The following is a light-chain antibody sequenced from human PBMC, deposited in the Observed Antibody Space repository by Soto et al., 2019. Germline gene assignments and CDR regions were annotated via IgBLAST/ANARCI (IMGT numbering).Light chain of an antibody. Sequence: EIVLTQSPGTLSLSPGERVTLSCRASQSVSSTYLAWYQHRPGQAPRLLIYGAFSRATGIPDRFSGSGSGTDFTLTISRLEPEDFAVYYCQQYGSSPLFGPGTKVDIK. CDR1: QSVSSTY. V-gene: IGKV3-20*01. J-gene: IGKJ3*01. CDR3: QQYGSSPL. CDR2: GAF.